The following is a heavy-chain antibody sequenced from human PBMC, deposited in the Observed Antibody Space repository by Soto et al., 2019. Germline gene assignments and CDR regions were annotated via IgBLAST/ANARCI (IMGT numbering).Heavy chain of an antibody. J-gene: IGHJ6*02. CDR3: ASTLDV. V-gene: IGHV3-30-3*01. CDR1: GFTFSSYA. CDR2: ISYDGSNK. Sequence: QVQLVESGGGVVQPGRSLRLSCAASGFTFSSYAMHWVRQAPGKGLEGVAVISYDGSNKYYAXXVKGRFTISRDNSKNXXXLXMNSLRADDAAVYYCASTLDVWGQGTTVTVSS.